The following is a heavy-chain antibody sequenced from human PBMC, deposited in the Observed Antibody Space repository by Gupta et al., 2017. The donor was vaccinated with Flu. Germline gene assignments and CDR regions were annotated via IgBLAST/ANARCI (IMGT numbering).Heavy chain of an antibody. CDR3: ARVYGGNTPFDY. J-gene: IGHJ4*02. D-gene: IGHD2-15*01. Sequence: TFSSYWMYWVRQAPGKGLVWVSRINSDGNTTTYADSVKGRFTISRDNAKSTLYLQMNSLRAEDTAVYFCARVYGGNTPFDYWGQVTLVIVSS. CDR2: INSDGNTT. CDR1: TFSSYW. V-gene: IGHV3-74*01.